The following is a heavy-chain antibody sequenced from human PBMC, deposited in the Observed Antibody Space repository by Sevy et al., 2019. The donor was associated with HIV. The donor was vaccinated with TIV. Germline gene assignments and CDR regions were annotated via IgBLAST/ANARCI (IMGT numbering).Heavy chain of an antibody. D-gene: IGHD3-10*01. CDR2: IYPSDSDT. J-gene: IGHJ4*02. V-gene: IGHV5-51*01. Sequence: GESLKISCKGSGYSFSTNWIAWVRQMPGKGLEWMGVIYPSDSDTRYSPSFQGKVTISADKSISTADLQWSGLKASDTAMYYCARLGRSGFAGDYWGQGTLVTVSS. CDR3: ARLGRSGFAGDY. CDR1: GYSFSTNW.